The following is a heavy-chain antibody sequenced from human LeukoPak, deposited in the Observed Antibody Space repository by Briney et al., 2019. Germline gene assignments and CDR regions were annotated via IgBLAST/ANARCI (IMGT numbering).Heavy chain of an antibody. CDR1: GFTFSSYS. D-gene: IGHD3-10*01. J-gene: IGHJ4*02. V-gene: IGHV3-23*01. CDR2: ISGNGFT. Sequence: GGSLRLSCAASGFTFSSYSMNWVRQAPGKGLEWVSAISGNGFTYYADSVKGRFTISGDNSKNTLYLQMNSLRAEDTAVYYCAKGMDKDYYGSGSYLPDYWGQGTLVTVSS. CDR3: AKGMDKDYYGSGSYLPDY.